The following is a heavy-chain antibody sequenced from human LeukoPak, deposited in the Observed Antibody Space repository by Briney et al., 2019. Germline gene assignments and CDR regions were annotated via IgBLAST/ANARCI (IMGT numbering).Heavy chain of an antibody. CDR3: ARAGGSSSWYQFNWFDP. V-gene: IGHV3-23*01. CDR2: ISGSGGST. Sequence: GGSLRLSCAASGFTFSSYAMSWVRQAPGKGLEWVSAISGSGGSTYYADSVKGRFTISRDNAKNSLYLQMNSLRAEDTAVYYCARAGGSSSWYQFNWFDPWGQGTLVTVSS. D-gene: IGHD6-13*01. CDR1: GFTFSSYA. J-gene: IGHJ5*02.